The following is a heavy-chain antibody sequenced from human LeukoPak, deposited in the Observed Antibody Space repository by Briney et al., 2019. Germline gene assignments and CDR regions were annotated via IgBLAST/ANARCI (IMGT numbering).Heavy chain of an antibody. D-gene: IGHD2-15*01. CDR2: ISWNSGSI. J-gene: IGHJ5*02. CDR1: GFTFDDYA. V-gene: IGHV3-9*01. Sequence: PGGSLRLSCAASGFTFDDYAMHWVRQAPGKGLEWVSGISWNSGSIGYADSVKGRFTISRDNAKNSLYLQMNSLRDEDTAVYYCARDPRVVVVGPGWFDPWGQGTLVTVSS. CDR3: ARDPRVVVVGPGWFDP.